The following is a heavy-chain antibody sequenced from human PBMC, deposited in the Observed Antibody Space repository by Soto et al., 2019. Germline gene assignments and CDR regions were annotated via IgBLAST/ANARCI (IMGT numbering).Heavy chain of an antibody. CDR1: GGTFNNYA. CDR2: IIPLFGTA. D-gene: IGHD1-26*01. Sequence: QVQLVQSGAEVKKPWSSVKVSCKASGGTFNNYAISWVRQAPGQGLEWMGGIIPLFGTANYAQKFEGRVTITADKSTDTAYMELSSLKSEDTAVYYCARLIGEGYSGTYALDYWGQGTLVTVSS. V-gene: IGHV1-69*06. CDR3: ARLIGEGYSGTYALDY. J-gene: IGHJ4*02.